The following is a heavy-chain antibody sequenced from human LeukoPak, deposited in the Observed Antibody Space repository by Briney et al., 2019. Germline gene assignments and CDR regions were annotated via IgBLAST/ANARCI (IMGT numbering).Heavy chain of an antibody. Sequence: SETLSLTCTVSGGSISSSSYYWGWIRQPPGKGLEWIGSIYYSGSTYYNPSLKSRVTISVDTSKNQFSLKLSSVTAADTAVYYCARQGRRYLELYFDYWGQGTLVTVSS. CDR3: ARQGRRYLELYFDY. CDR1: GGSISSSSYY. CDR2: IYYSGST. V-gene: IGHV4-39*01. D-gene: IGHD3-3*01. J-gene: IGHJ4*02.